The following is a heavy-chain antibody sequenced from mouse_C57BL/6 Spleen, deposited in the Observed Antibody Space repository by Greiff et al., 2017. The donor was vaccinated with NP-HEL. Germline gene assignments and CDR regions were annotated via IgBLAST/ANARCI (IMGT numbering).Heavy chain of an antibody. CDR3: ARWAAQATGYAMDY. J-gene: IGHJ4*01. D-gene: IGHD3-2*02. CDR2: IDPSDSYT. CDR1: GYTFTSYW. V-gene: IGHV1-69*01. Sequence: QVQLKQPGAELVMPGASVKLSCKASGYTFTSYWMHWVKQRPGQGLEWIGEIDPSDSYTNYNQKFKGKSTLTVDKSSSTAYMQLSSLTSEDSAVYYCARWAAQATGYAMDYWGQGTSVTVSS.